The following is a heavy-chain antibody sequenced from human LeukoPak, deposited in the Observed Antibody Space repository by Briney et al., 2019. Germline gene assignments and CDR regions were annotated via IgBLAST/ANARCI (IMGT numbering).Heavy chain of an antibody. V-gene: IGHV3-7*01. Sequence: GGSLRLSCAASGFTFSSYWMSWVRQAPGKGLEWVANIKQDGSEKYYVDSVKGRFTISRDNAKNSLYLQMNSLRAEDTAVYYCARVTYYDILTGYYFDYWGQGTLVTVSS. CDR3: ARVTYYDILTGYYFDY. D-gene: IGHD3-9*01. CDR2: IKQDGSEK. CDR1: GFTFSSYW. J-gene: IGHJ4*02.